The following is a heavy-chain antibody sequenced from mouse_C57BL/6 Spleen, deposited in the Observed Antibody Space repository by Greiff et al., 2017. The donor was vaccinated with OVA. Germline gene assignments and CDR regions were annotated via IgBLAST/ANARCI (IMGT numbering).Heavy chain of an antibody. CDR1: GFNIKDDY. CDR2: IDPENGDT. J-gene: IGHJ4*01. D-gene: IGHD6-1*01. V-gene: IGHV14-4*01. Sequence: EVQGVESGAELVRPGASVKLSCTASGFNIKDDYMHWVKQRPEQGLEWIGWIDPENGDTEYASKFQGKATITADTSSNTAYLQLSSLTSEDTAVYYCTTQLQDSMDYWGQGTSVTVSS. CDR3: TTQLQDSMDY.